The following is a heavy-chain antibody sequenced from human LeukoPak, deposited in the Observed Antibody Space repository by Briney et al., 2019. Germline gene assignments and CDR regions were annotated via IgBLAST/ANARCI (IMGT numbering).Heavy chain of an antibody. D-gene: IGHD5-18*01. V-gene: IGHV4-59*12. J-gene: IGHJ5*02. CDR3: ARGTLGYSYGFRRWFDP. CDR2: IYYSGST. CDR1: GGSISSYY. Sequence: SETLSLTCTVSGGSISSYYWSWIRQPPGKGLEWIGYIYYSGSTNYNPSLKSRVTISVDTSKNQFSLKLSSVTAADTAVYYCARGTLGYSYGFRRWFDPWGQGTLVTVSS.